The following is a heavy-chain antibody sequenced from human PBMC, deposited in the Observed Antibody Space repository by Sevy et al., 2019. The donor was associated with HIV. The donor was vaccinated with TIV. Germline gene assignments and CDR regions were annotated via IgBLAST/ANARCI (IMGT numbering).Heavy chain of an antibody. J-gene: IGHJ4*02. CDR2: ISSSSTI. D-gene: IGHD3-22*01. CDR1: GFTFSSYS. Sequence: GGSLRLSCAASGFTFSSYSMNWVRQAPGKGLEWVSYISSSSTIYYADSVKGRFTISRDNAKNSLYLQMNSLRAEDTAVYYCARVRETYYYDSSGYFSDYWGQGTLVTVSS. V-gene: IGHV3-48*01. CDR3: ARVRETYYYDSSGYFSDY.